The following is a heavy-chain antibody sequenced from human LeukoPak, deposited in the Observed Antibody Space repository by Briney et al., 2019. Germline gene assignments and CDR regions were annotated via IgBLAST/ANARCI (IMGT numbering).Heavy chain of an antibody. CDR1: GGSIRSGSYY. CDR3: ARVHTVMGATTVDHYHYYMDV. D-gene: IGHD5-18*01. V-gene: IGHV4-61*09. CDR2: IYTRGTT. J-gene: IGHJ6*03. Sequence: PSETLSLTCTVSGGSIRSGSYYWSWIRQPAGKGLEWIGHIYTRGTTNYNPSVKSRVTVSLGTSKNQISLKLSSVTAADTAIYYCARVHTVMGATTVDHYHYYMDVWGKGTTVTVSS.